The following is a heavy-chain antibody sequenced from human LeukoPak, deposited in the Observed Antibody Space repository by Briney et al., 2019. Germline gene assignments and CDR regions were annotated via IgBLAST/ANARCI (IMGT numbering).Heavy chain of an antibody. J-gene: IGHJ4*02. Sequence: SETLSLTCAVYGGSFSGYYWSWIRQPPGKGLEWIGEINHSGSTNYSPSLKSRVTISVDTSKNQFSLKLSSVTAADTAVYYCARRACAYYYVSSGYFRYWGQGTLVTVSS. CDR1: GGSFSGYY. CDR2: INHSGST. D-gene: IGHD3-22*01. V-gene: IGHV4-34*01. CDR3: ARRACAYYYVSSGYFRY.